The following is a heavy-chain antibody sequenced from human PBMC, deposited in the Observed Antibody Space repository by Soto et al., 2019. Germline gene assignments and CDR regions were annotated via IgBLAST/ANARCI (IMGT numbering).Heavy chain of an antibody. D-gene: IGHD2-21*02. Sequence: GGSLRLSCAASGFTFSSYSMNWVRQAPGKGLEWVSSISSSSSYIYYADSVKGRFTISRDNAKNSLYLQMNSLRAEDTAVYYCARDRNLAYCGGDCCYYYGMDVWGQGTTVTVSS. V-gene: IGHV3-21*01. CDR2: ISSSSSYI. CDR3: ARDRNLAYCGGDCCYYYGMDV. J-gene: IGHJ6*02. CDR1: GFTFSSYS.